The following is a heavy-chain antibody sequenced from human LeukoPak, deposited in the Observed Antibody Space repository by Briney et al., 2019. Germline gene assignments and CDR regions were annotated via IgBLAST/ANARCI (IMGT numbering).Heavy chain of an antibody. D-gene: IGHD3-22*01. V-gene: IGHV1-18*01. CDR1: GYTFTSYG. CDR3: ARRYYDSSGYYYFDY. CDR2: ISAYNGNT. J-gene: IGHJ4*02. Sequence: ASVTVSCKASGYTFTSYGISWVRQAPGQGLEWMGWISAYNGNTNYAQKLQGRVTMTTDTSTSTAYMELRSLRSDDTAVYYCARRYYDSSGYYYFDYWGQGTLVTVSS.